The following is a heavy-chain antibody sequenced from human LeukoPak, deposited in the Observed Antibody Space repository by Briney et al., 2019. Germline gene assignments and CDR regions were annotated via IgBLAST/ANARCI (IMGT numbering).Heavy chain of an antibody. J-gene: IGHJ3*02. Sequence: NPSETLSLTCAVYGGSFSGYYWSWIRQPPGKGLEWIGEINHSGSTNYNPSLKSRVTISVDTSKNQFSLKLSSVTAADTAVYYCARVAYSGSYHDAFDIWGQGTMVTVSS. D-gene: IGHD1-26*01. CDR2: INHSGST. CDR1: GGSFSGYY. CDR3: ARVAYSGSYHDAFDI. V-gene: IGHV4-34*01.